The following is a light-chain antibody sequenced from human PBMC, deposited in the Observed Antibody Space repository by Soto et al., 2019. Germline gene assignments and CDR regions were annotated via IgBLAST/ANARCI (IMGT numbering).Light chain of an antibody. V-gene: IGLV1-47*01. CDR1: SSNIGSNY. Sequence: QSALTQPPSASGTPGQRVTVSCSGSSSNIGSNYVYWYQQLPGTAPRLLIYRNNQRPSGVPDRFSGSKSGTSASLAISGLRSEDEAEYYCATWDDSLSVLYVFGTGTKVTVL. CDR3: ATWDDSLSVLYV. CDR2: RNN. J-gene: IGLJ1*01.